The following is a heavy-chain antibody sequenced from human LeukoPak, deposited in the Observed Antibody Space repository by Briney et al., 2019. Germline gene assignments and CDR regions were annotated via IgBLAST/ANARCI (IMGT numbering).Heavy chain of an antibody. J-gene: IGHJ6*03. V-gene: IGHV4-34*01. Sequence: SETLSLTCSVSGESFSGYYWTWIRQPPGKGLEWIGEINHSGSARYNPSLKSRLTISVETPKNKFSLELNSVTAADTAVYYCARGRWSPHDSDSSSYSGGYYYMDVWGRGTTVSVSS. CDR2: INHSGSA. CDR3: ARGRWSPHDSDSSSYSGGYYYMDV. CDR1: GESFSGYY. D-gene: IGHD3-22*01.